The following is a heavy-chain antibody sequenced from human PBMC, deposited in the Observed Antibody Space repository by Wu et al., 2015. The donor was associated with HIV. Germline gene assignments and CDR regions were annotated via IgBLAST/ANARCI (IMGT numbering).Heavy chain of an antibody. CDR3: ARLLAFDLLTGSALDAFVF. D-gene: IGHD3-9*01. CDR1: GYTFTGYY. J-gene: IGHJ3*01. CDR2: INPNSGGT. V-gene: IGHV1-2*02. Sequence: QVQLVQSGAEVKKPGASVKVSCKASGYTFTGYYIHWVRQAPGQGLEWMGWINPNSGGTNYAQKFQGRVTMTRDTSISTAYMELSRLRSDDTAVYYCARLLAFDLLTGSALDAFVFLGSKGQWSPSLQ.